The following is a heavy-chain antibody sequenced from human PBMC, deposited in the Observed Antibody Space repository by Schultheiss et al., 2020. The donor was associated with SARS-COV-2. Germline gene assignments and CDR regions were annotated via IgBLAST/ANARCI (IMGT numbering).Heavy chain of an antibody. Sequence: SETLSLTCTVSGGSISSSSYYWGWIRQPPGKGLEWIGYIYYSGSTNYNPSLKSRVTISVDTSKNQFSLKLSSVTAADTAVYYCARASFTHSSNLYYYYGMDVWGQGTTVTVSS. CDR2: IYYSGST. CDR1: GGSISSSSYY. CDR3: ARASFTHSSNLYYYYGMDV. V-gene: IGHV4-61*05. D-gene: IGHD3-16*01. J-gene: IGHJ6*02.